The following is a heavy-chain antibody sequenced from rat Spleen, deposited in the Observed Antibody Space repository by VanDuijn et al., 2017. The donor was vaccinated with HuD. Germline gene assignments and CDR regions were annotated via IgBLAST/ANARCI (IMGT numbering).Heavy chain of an antibody. CDR2: ISYDGGNT. J-gene: IGHJ2*01. Sequence: EVQLVESGGGLVQPGRSMQLSCAASEFTFSNYDMAWVRQAPTKGLEWVASISYDGGNTYYRDSVKGRFTISRDNAKSSLYLQMDSLRSEDTSTYYCAKEGGYTYFDYWGQGVMVTVSS. D-gene: IGHD2-3*01. V-gene: IGHV5-20*01. CDR3: AKEGGYTYFDY. CDR1: EFTFSNYD.